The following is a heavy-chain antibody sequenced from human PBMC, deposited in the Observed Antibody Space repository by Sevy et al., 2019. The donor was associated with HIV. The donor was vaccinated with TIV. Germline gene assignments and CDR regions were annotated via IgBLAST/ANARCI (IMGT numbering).Heavy chain of an antibody. J-gene: IGHJ4*02. V-gene: IGHV3-48*03. D-gene: IGHD3-10*01. CDR3: ARGLSTYGSYYFDF. CDR2: VSSRGAIT. Sequence: GGSLRLSCAASGFIFSSHELNWVRQAPGKGLEWVSYVSSRGAITHYADSVRGRFTIPRDNAQNSLYLQMNSLRVEDTAIYFCARGLSTYGSYYFDFWGRGTLVTVSS. CDR1: GFIFSSHE.